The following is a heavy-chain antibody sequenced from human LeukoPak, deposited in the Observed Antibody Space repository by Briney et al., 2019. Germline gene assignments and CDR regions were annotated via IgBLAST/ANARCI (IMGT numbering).Heavy chain of an antibody. D-gene: IGHD6-13*01. CDR3: ARDTSSSWYYFDH. CDR2: IWSDGSTK. J-gene: IGHJ4*02. CDR1: GFTFRNYG. Sequence: PGGSLRLSCAASGFTFRNYGMHWVRQAPGKGLEWFAVIWSDGSTKYYAESVQGRFTISRDTSKNRLYLQLNSLRVEDTAVFYCARDTSSSWYYFDHWGQGTLVTVSS. V-gene: IGHV3-33*01.